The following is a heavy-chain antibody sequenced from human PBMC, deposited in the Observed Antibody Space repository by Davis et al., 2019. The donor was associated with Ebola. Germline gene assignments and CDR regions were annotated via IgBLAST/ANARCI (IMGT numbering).Heavy chain of an antibody. CDR3: AREEILVVVAARRSSEAYYYYGMDV. D-gene: IGHD2-15*01. Sequence: ASVKVSCKASGYPFTNYGISWVRQAPGQGLEWMGWISTYNDHTNYAQKLQGRVTMTTDTSTSTAYMELRSLRSDDTAVYYCAREEILVVVAARRSSEAYYYYGMDVWGKGTTVTVSS. V-gene: IGHV1-18*01. J-gene: IGHJ6*04. CDR1: GYPFTNYG. CDR2: ISTYNDHT.